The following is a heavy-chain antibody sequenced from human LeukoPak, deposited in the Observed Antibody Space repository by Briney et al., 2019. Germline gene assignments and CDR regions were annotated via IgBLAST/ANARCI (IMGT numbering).Heavy chain of an antibody. D-gene: IGHD3-22*01. CDR1: GYTFTDSY. J-gene: IGHJ5*02. V-gene: IGHV1-2*02. CDR3: ARRRDRSGSSCPNWFGA. CDR2: INPNNGGT. Sequence: ASVKVSCKASGYTFTDSYIHWLRQAPGQGLEWMGWINPNNGGTDYAQNFQGRVTMARDTSTSTAYMELSRLTYDDTAVYYCARRRDRSGSSCPNWFGAWGQGTRVTVSS.